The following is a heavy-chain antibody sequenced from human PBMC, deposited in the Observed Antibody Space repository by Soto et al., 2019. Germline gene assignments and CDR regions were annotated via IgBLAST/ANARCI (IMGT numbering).Heavy chain of an antibody. V-gene: IGHV4-4*07. Sequence: PSETLSLTCTVSRGSISTYSWNWLRQPAGKGLEWIGHIYSSGSANYNPSLKSRVSMSVDTSNNQFSLKRNSVTSADTAVYYVATIGGANDYWGQGAMVPFSS. CDR3: ATIGGANDY. J-gene: IGHJ4*02. CDR2: IYSSGSA. CDR1: RGSISTYS. D-gene: IGHD1-26*01.